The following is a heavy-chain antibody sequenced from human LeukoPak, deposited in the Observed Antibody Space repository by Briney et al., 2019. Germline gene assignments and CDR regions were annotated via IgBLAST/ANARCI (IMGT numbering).Heavy chain of an antibody. J-gene: IGHJ6*03. V-gene: IGHV1-18*01. Sequence: ASVKVSCKASGYTFTSYGISWVRQAPGQGLEWMGWISAYNGNTNYAQKLQGRVTMTTDTSTSTAYMELRSLRSDDTAVYYCARVPPNWNYESYYYYMDVWGKGTTVTVSS. CDR2: ISAYNGNT. D-gene: IGHD1-7*01. CDR3: ARVPPNWNYESYYYYMDV. CDR1: GYTFTSYG.